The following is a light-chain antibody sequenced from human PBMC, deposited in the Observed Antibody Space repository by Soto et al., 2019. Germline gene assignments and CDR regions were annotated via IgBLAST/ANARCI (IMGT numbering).Light chain of an antibody. V-gene: IGKV3-11*01. CDR1: QSVSSY. CDR3: QQRSNWPPGFT. J-gene: IGKJ3*01. Sequence: EIVLTQSPATLSLSPGERATLSCRASQSVSSYLAWYQQKPGQAPRLLIYDASNRATGIPARFSGSGSGTDFTLTLSSLELEDFAVYYCQQRSNWPPGFTFGPGTKVDIK. CDR2: DAS.